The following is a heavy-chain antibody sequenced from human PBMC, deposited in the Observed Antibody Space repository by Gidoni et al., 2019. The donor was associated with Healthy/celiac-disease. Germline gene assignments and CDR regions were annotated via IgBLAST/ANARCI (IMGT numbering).Heavy chain of an antibody. J-gene: IGHJ4*02. V-gene: IGHV4-34*01. Sequence: QVQLQQWGAGLLKPSETLSLTCAVYGGSFSGSYWSCIRQPPGKGLEWIGEINHSGSTNYNPSLKSRVTISVDTSKNQFSLKLSSVTAADTAVYYCARAALGVLRFLDVRNGVIDYWGQGTLVTVSS. CDR2: INHSGST. CDR3: ARAALGVLRFLDVRNGVIDY. CDR1: GGSFSGSY. D-gene: IGHD3-3*01.